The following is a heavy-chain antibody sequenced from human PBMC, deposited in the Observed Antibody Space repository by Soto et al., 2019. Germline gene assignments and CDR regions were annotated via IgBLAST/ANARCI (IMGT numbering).Heavy chain of an antibody. V-gene: IGHV3-30-3*01. D-gene: IGHD2-15*01. Sequence: QVQLVESGGAVVQPGRSLRLSCAVSGFSLSDRVMHWVRQAPGRGLEWVALISTDESNKAYADSVKGRFTVSSDISKNTVYLQMDALGSEDTAVYYCAREDESSGHAGTFYHWGQGSLVTVSS. CDR3: AREDESSGHAGTFYH. J-gene: IGHJ1*01. CDR2: ISTDESNK. CDR1: GFSLSDRV.